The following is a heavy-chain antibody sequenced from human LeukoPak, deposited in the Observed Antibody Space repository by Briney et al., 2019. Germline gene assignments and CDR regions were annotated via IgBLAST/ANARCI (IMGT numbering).Heavy chain of an antibody. CDR1: GGSISSYNW. V-gene: IGHV4-4*02. CDR3: AREGASSSFGY. D-gene: IGHD6-13*01. CDR2: IYHSGST. Sequence: SETLSLTCAVSGGSISSYNWWSWVRQPPGKGLEWVGEIYHSGSTNYNPALKSRVTISMDKSKNQFSLKLDSVTAADTAVYYCAREGASSSFGYWGQGTLVTVSS. J-gene: IGHJ4*02.